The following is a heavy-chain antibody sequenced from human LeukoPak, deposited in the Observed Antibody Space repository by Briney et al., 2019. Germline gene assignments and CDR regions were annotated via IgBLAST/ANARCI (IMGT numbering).Heavy chain of an antibody. D-gene: IGHD5-18*01. J-gene: IGHJ4*02. CDR1: GGSFSGYY. Sequence: SETLSLTCAVYGGSFSGYYWSWIRQPPGKGLEWIGEINHSGSTNYNPSLKSRVTISVDTSKKQFSLKLSSVAAADTAMYYCAGGYSYGSFDYWGQGTLVTVSS. CDR3: AGGYSYGSFDY. CDR2: INHSGST. V-gene: IGHV4-34*01.